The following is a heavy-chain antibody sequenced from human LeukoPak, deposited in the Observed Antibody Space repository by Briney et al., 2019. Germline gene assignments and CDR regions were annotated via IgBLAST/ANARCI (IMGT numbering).Heavy chain of an antibody. Sequence: PSETLSLTCAVSGYSISSGYYWGWIRQPPGKGLEWIGSIYHSGSTYYNPSLKSRVTISVDTSKNQFSLKLSSVTAADTAVYYCARVGVRGGYDAFDIWGQGTMVTASS. CDR2: IYHSGST. V-gene: IGHV4-38-2*01. CDR3: ARVGVRGGYDAFDI. J-gene: IGHJ3*02. CDR1: GYSISSGYY. D-gene: IGHD3-10*01.